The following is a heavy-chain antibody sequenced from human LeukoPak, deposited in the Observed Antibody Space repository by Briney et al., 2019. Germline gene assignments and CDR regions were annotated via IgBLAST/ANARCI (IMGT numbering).Heavy chain of an antibody. CDR1: GYIFTDYA. V-gene: IGHV1-3*01. J-gene: IGHJ6*04. CDR3: ARDFTFDP. D-gene: IGHD3-10*01. Sequence: GASVKVSCKASGYIFTDYAIHWLRQAPGQRPEWMGWMNAGNGNTKYSQKFQGRVTLIRDTSAATAYMELSSLTHDDLAVYYCARDFTFDPWGKGTTVTISS. CDR2: MNAGNGNT.